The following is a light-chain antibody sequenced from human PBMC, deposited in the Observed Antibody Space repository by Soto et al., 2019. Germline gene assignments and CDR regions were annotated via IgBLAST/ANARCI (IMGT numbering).Light chain of an antibody. J-gene: IGKJ2*01. CDR2: YAS. CDR3: QQYDKWPHT. CDR1: QNLSRN. Sequence: EMVMTQSPATLSVSPGERATLSCRASQNLSRNLAWYQQQPGQAPRLLIFYASTMATGIPASFSGSGSGTDFSLTISSLQSEDFAVYYCQQYDKWPHTFRQGTKLEIK. V-gene: IGKV3-15*01.